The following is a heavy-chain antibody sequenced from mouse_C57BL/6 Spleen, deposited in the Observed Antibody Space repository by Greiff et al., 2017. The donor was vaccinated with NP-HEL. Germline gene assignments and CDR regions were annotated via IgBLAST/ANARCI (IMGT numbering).Heavy chain of an antibody. CDR3: ARGSSYPYWYFDV. V-gene: IGHV1-66*01. J-gene: IGHJ1*03. CDR2: IYPGSGST. Sequence: QVQLQQSGPELVKPGASVKISCKASGYSFTSYYIHWVKQRPGQGLEWIGWIYPGSGSTKYNEKFKGKATLTADTSSSTAYMQLSSLTSEDSAVYYCARGSSYPYWYFDVWGTGTTVTVSS. CDR1: GYSFTSYY. D-gene: IGHD1-1*01.